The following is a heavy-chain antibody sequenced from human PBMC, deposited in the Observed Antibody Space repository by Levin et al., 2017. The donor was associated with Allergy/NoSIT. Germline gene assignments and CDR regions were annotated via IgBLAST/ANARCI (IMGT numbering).Heavy chain of an antibody. CDR3: ARGTTGYSRAMGNWFDP. J-gene: IGHJ5*02. Sequence: GGSLRLSCAASGFTFSSYSMNWVRQAPGKGLEWVSSISSSSSYIYYADSVKGRFTISRDNAKNSLYLQMNSRRAEDTAVYYCARGTTGYSRAMGNWFDPWGQGTLVTVSS. V-gene: IGHV3-21*01. CDR1: GFTFSSYS. CDR2: ISSSSSYI. D-gene: IGHD6-13*01.